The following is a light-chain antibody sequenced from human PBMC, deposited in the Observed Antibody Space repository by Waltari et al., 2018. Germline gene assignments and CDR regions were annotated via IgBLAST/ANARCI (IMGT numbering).Light chain of an antibody. CDR1: QSVSSN. CDR2: GAS. V-gene: IGKV3-15*01. CDR3: QQYTNWPYT. Sequence: EIVMTQSPATLSVSPGERATLSCRASQSVSSNLAWYQQKPGQAPRLLIYGASTRATGIPARFSGSGSGTEFTRTISSLQSEDFAVYYCQQYTNWPYTFGQWTKLEIK. J-gene: IGKJ2*01.